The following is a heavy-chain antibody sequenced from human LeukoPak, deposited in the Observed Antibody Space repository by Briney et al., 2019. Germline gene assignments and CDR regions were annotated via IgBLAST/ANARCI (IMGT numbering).Heavy chain of an antibody. CDR3: ARDRCTSTSCPNPRFAFDI. CDR1: GYTFTSYY. D-gene: IGHD2-2*01. J-gene: IGHJ3*02. Sequence: ASVKVSCKASGYTFTSYYMDWVRQAPGQGLEWMGIINPSGGSTSYAQKFQGRVTMTRDTSTSTVYMELSSLRSEDTAVYYCARDRCTSTSCPNPRFAFDIWGQGTMVTVSS. CDR2: INPSGGST. V-gene: IGHV1-46*01.